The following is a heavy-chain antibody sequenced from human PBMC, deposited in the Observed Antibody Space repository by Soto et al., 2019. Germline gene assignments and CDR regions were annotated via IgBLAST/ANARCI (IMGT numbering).Heavy chain of an antibody. CDR1: GGSISSGGYY. Sequence: QVQLQESGPGLVKPSQTLSLTCTVSGGSISSGGYYWSWIRQHPGKGLEWIGYIYYSGSTYYNPFLKSRVTISVDTSKNQFSLKLSSVTAADTAVYYWTRGLGYGDYVATYYFDYWGQGTLVTVSS. D-gene: IGHD4-17*01. CDR3: TRGLGYGDYVATYYFDY. CDR2: IYYSGST. J-gene: IGHJ4*02. V-gene: IGHV4-31*03.